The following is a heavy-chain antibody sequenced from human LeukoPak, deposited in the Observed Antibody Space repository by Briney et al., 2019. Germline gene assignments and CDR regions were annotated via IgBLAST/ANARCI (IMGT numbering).Heavy chain of an antibody. J-gene: IGHJ6*03. D-gene: IGHD3-10*01. CDR3: AAFGDDGVYMDV. CDR2: ISGSGGST. V-gene: IGHV3-23*01. CDR1: GFTFSSYE. Sequence: GGSLRLSCAASGFTFSSYEMNWVRQAPGKGLEWVSAISGSGGSTYYADSVKGRFTISRDNSKNTLYLQMNSLRAEDTAVYYCAAFGDDGVYMDVWGKGTTVTVSS.